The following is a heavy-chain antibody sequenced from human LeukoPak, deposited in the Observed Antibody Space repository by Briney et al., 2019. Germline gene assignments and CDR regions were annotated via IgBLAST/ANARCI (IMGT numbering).Heavy chain of an antibody. CDR1: GGTFSSYA. J-gene: IGHJ6*03. CDR2: MLPIFGTA. CDR3: ERMMLYYYDRGGDYYYMDV. Sequence: ASVKVSCKASGGTFSSYAISWVRQAPGQGLEWMGGMLPIFGTANYAQKFQGRATITADESTSTAYMDLSSLRSEDTAVYYCERMMLYYYDRGGDYYYMDVWGKGTTVTVSS. D-gene: IGHD3-22*01. V-gene: IGHV1-69*01.